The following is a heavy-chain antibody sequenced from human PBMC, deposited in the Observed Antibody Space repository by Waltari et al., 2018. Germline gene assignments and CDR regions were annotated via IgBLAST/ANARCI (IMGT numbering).Heavy chain of an antibody. CDR3: ARSETVTRTEYFQH. D-gene: IGHD4-17*01. CDR2: IYYSGST. CDR1: GGSISSYY. Sequence: QVQLQESGPGLVKPSETLSLTCTVSGGSISSYYWSWIRQPPGKGLEWIGYIYYSGSTNCNPSLKSRVTISVDTSKNQFALKLSSVTAADTAVYYCARSETVTRTEYFQHWGQGTLVTVSS. J-gene: IGHJ1*01. V-gene: IGHV4-59*01.